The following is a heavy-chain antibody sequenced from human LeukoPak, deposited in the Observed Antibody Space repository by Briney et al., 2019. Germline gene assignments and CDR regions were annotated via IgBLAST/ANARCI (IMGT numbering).Heavy chain of an antibody. V-gene: IGHV1-69*06. D-gene: IGHD3-22*01. CDR2: IMPMFGKT. CDR3: ARDSAGIHKRGSCYYDSSGYPVYYFDY. CDR1: GGTFSSYD. Sequence: ALVKVSCKASGGTFSSYDISWVRQAPGQGLEWMGGIMPMFGKTNYAQKFQGRVTTTADKATSTAYMELSSLRSEDTAVYYCARDSAGIHKRGSCYYDSSGYPVYYFDYWGQGTLVTVSS. J-gene: IGHJ4*02.